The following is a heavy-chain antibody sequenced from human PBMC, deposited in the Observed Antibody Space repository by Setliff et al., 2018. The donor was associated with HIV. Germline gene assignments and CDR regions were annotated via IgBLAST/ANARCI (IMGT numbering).Heavy chain of an antibody. CDR2: ISANNGNT. CDR3: ARRGYSYDTSGYYYYFDY. V-gene: IGHV1-18*01. D-gene: IGHD3-22*01. J-gene: IGHJ4*02. CDR1: GYTFTKYG. Sequence: SVKVSCKTSGYTFTKYGITWVRQAPGQGLEWMGWISANNGNTNYAQKFQGRVTMTTDTSTRTAYMELGNLRSDDTAVYYCARRGYSYDTSGYYYYFDYWGQGTLVTVS.